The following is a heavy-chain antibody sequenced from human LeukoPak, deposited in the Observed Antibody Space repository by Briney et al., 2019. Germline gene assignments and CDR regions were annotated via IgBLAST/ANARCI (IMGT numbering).Heavy chain of an antibody. V-gene: IGHV1-8*01. CDR1: GYTFTSYD. Sequence: ASVKVSCKASGYTFTSYDINWVRQATGQGLEWMGWMNPNSGNTGYAQKFQGRVTMTRNTSTSTAYMELSSLRSEDTAVYYCARGRYCSGGSCYYNWFDPWGQGTLVTVSS. J-gene: IGHJ5*02. D-gene: IGHD2-15*01. CDR3: ARGRYCSGGSCYYNWFDP. CDR2: MNPNSGNT.